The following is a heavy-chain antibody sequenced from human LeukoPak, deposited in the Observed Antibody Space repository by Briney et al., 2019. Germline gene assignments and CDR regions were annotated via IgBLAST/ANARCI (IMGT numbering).Heavy chain of an antibody. CDR1: GFTFSSYT. D-gene: IGHD6-13*01. CDR2: ISSSSSTI. V-gene: IGHV3-48*01. Sequence: GGSLRLSCAASGFTFSSYTMNWVRQAPGKGLEWVSYISSSSSTIYYADSVKGRFTISRDNAKNSLHLQMNSLRAEDTAVYYSARGNFGSSWDWGQGTLVTVSS. CDR3: ARGNFGSSWD. J-gene: IGHJ4*02.